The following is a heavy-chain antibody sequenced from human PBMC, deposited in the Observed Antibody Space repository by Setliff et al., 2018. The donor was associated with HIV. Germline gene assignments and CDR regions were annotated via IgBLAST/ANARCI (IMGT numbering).Heavy chain of an antibody. CDR3: ARHISYDGSDYQSRGYFDY. D-gene: IGHD3-22*01. V-gene: IGHV5-51*01. CDR1: GYTFTSYV. CDR2: IYPGDSDT. J-gene: IGHJ4*02. Sequence: GESLTISCKVSGYTFTSYVIGWVRQNPGKGLEWMGIIYPGDSDTRYSPSFQGQVNISAAKSICTAYLQWSSLKASDTAIYYCARHISYDGSDYQSRGYFDYWGRGTLVTVSS.